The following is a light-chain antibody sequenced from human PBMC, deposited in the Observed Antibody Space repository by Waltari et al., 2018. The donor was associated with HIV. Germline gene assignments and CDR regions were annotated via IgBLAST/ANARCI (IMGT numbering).Light chain of an antibody. CDR1: HPNMGNKY. CDR3: GTWDSSLSAGV. V-gene: IGLV1-51*01. J-gene: IGLJ2*01. Sequence: QSVLTQPPSVSAAPGQKVTISCPGTHPNMGNKYVSWYQQLPGSAPKLLNYDNNKRPSGIPDRFSGSKSGTSATLGITGLQTGDEADYYCGTWDSSLSAGVFGVGTKVTVL. CDR2: DNN.